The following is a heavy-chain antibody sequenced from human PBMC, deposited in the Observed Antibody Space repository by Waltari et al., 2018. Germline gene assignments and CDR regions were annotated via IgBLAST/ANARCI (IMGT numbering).Heavy chain of an antibody. D-gene: IGHD6-13*01. J-gene: IGHJ2*01. CDR2: IGTAGDT. CDR3: ARASSSPVWYFDL. CDR1: GLTFSNYD. Sequence: EVQLVESGGGLVQPGGSLRLSCAASGLTFSNYDMHWVRQATGKGLEWVSGIGTAGDTYYPGSVKGRFTISRENAKNSLYLQMNSLRAGDTAVYYCARASSSPVWYFDLWGRGTLVTVSS. V-gene: IGHV3-13*01.